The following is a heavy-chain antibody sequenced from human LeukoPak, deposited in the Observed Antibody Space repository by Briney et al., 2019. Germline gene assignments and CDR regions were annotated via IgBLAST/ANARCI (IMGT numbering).Heavy chain of an antibody. J-gene: IGHJ4*02. CDR3: ATLGGAEVYFDY. D-gene: IGHD3-16*01. CDR1: GGSISSYY. Sequence: PSETLSLTCTVSGGSISSYYWSWIRQPPGKGLEWIGYIYTSGSTNYNPSLKSRVTISVDTSKNHFSLKLSSVTAADTAVYYCATLGGAEVYFDYWGQGTLVTVSS. V-gene: IGHV4-4*09. CDR2: IYTSGST.